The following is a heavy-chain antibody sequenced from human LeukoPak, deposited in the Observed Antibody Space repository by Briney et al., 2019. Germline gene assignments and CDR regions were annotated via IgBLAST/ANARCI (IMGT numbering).Heavy chain of an antibody. D-gene: IGHD3-3*01. CDR2: IYYSGST. CDR3: ARDSADFWSGYLIPPTNYGMDV. Sequence: SETLSLTCTVSGGSISSYYWSWIRQSPGKGLEWIGYIYYSGSTNYNPSLKSRVTISVDTSKNQFSLKLSSVTAADTAVYYCARDSADFWSGYLIPPTNYGMDVWGQGTTVTVSS. CDR1: GGSISSYY. V-gene: IGHV4-59*01. J-gene: IGHJ6*02.